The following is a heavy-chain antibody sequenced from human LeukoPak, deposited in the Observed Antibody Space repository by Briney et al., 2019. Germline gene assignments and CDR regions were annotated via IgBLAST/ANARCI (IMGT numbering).Heavy chain of an antibody. CDR1: GFTFSSYW. CDR2: IKQDGSEK. J-gene: IGHJ4*02. Sequence: GGSLRLSCAASGFTFSSYWMSWVRQAPGKGLEWVANIKQDGSEKYYVDSVKGRFTISRDNAKNSLYLQMNSLRAEDTAVYYRARDHSIAVAGDYFDYWGQGTLVTVSS. CDR3: ARDHSIAVAGDYFDY. D-gene: IGHD6-19*01. V-gene: IGHV3-7*01.